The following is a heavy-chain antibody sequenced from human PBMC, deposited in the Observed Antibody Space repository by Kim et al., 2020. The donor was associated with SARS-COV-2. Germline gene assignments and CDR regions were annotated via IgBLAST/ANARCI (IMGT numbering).Heavy chain of an antibody. CDR2: ISWNSGSI. D-gene: IGHD1-26*01. CDR1: GFTFDDYA. Sequence: GGSLRLSCAASGFTFDDYAMHWVRQAPGKGLEWVSGISWNSGSIGYADSVKGRFTISRDNAKNSLYLQMNSLRAEDTALYYCAKDIVTYSGSDVNQIDY. J-gene: IGHJ4*01. V-gene: IGHV3-9*01. CDR3: AKDIVTYSGSDVNQIDY.